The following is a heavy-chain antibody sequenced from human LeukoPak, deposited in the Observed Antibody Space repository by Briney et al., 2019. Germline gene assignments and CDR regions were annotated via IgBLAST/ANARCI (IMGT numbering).Heavy chain of an antibody. CDR1: EFIFSNYG. V-gene: IGHV3-30*02. CDR3: ARDGNYRVADDI. CDR2: IRYDACNK. D-gene: IGHD3-10*01. J-gene: IGHJ3*02. Sequence: QPGGSLRISCAASEFIFSNYGMHWVRQAPGKGLEWVTFIRYDACNKYYADSVKGRFTISRDNSKNTLYLQMSSLRPDDTAVYYCARDGNYRVADDIWGQGTMITVSS.